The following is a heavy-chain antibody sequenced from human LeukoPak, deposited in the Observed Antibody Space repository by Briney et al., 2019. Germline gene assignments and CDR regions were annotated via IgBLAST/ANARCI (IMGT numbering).Heavy chain of an antibody. J-gene: IGHJ4*02. V-gene: IGHV4-39*07. Sequence: SETLSLTCTVSGGSISSSRYYWGWIRQPPGKGLEWIASIYYSGTTYYNPSLKGRVTMSVDTSKNQFSLRLSSVTAADTAVYYCARDPAGEMTTSYFDYWGQGTLVTVSS. CDR3: ARDPAGEMTTSYFDY. CDR2: IYYSGTT. CDR1: GGSISSSRYY. D-gene: IGHD5-24*01.